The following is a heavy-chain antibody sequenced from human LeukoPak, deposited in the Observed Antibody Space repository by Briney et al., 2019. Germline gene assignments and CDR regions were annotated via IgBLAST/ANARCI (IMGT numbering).Heavy chain of an antibody. Sequence: PGGSLRLSCAASGFTFSSYGMHWVRQAPGKGLEWVAFIRYDGSKKYYADSVKGRFTISRDNSKNTLYLQMNSLRAEDTAVYYCAKDRRCSSTSCYPDYWGQGTLVTVSS. CDR3: AKDRRCSSTSCYPDY. J-gene: IGHJ4*02. CDR1: GFTFSSYG. CDR2: IRYDGSKK. V-gene: IGHV3-30*02. D-gene: IGHD2-2*01.